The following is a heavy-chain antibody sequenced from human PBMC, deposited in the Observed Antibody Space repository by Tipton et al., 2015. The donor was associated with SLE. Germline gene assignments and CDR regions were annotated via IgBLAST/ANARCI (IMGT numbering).Heavy chain of an antibody. D-gene: IGHD1-26*01. CDR1: GYTFTTYD. V-gene: IGHV7-4-1*02. CDR2: INTNTGNP. CDR3: ASDRDGRYFDY. J-gene: IGHJ4*02. Sequence: QSGAEVKKPGASVKVSCKASGYTFTTYDINWVRQATGQGPEWMGWINTNTGNPTYAQGFTGRFVFSLDTSVSTAYLQISSLKAEDTAVYYCASDRDGRYFDYWGQGTLVTVSS.